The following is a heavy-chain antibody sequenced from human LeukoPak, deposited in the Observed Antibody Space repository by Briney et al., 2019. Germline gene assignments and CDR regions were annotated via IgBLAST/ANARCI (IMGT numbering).Heavy chain of an antibody. CDR2: INHSGST. Sequence: SETLSLTCAVYGGSFSGYYWSWIREPPGKGLQWIGQINHSGSTNYNPPLQSRVTISEDTSKNQFSLTLSSVTAAVTAVYYVARGITMPLWGQGTLVTVSS. D-gene: IGHD3-10*01. CDR3: ARGITMPL. J-gene: IGHJ4*02. CDR1: GGSFSGYY. V-gene: IGHV4-34*01.